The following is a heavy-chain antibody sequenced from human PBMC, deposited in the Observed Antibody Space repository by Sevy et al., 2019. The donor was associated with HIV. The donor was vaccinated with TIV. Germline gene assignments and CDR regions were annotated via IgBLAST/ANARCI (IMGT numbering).Heavy chain of an antibody. V-gene: IGHV3-30*03. J-gene: IGHJ4*02. CDR1: GFNFRIYA. D-gene: IGHD1-26*01. Sequence: GGSLRLSCAASGFNFRIYAMHWVRQAPGKGLEWVAVISYDGSDKFYAESVKCRLTISRDNSKNMVFLQLNSLRGDDTAVYYCATGRQGATYGYWGQGTPVTVSS. CDR2: ISYDGSDK. CDR3: ATGRQGATYGY.